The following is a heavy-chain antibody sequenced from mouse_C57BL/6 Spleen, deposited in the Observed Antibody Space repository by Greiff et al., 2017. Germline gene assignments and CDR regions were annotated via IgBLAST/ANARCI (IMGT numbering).Heavy chain of an antibody. CDR2: IDPSDSYT. CDR1: GYTFTSYW. J-gene: IGHJ2*01. V-gene: IGHV1-50*01. CDR3: ARGGWSGDY. Sequence: QVQLQQPGAELVKPGASVKLSCKASGYTFTSYWMQWVKQRPGQGLEWIGEIDPSDSYTNYNQKFKGKATLTVDTSSSTAYMQLSSLTSEDSAVYDCARGGWSGDYWGQGTTLTVSS. D-gene: IGHD1-1*02.